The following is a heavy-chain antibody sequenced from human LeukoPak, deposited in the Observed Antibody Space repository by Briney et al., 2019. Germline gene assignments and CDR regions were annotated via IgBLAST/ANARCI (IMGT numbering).Heavy chain of an antibody. J-gene: IGHJ4*02. D-gene: IGHD1-26*01. CDR2: IYYTGST. CDR3: ARGIGGGSRVDY. CDR1: GGSSSSYF. Sequence: PSETLSLTCTVSGGSSSSYFWTWIRQPPGKGLEWFGYIYYTGSTNYNPSLKSRVTISLDTSKNQFSLRLTSATAADTAVYYCARGIGGGSRVDYWAREPWSPSPQ. V-gene: IGHV4-59*01.